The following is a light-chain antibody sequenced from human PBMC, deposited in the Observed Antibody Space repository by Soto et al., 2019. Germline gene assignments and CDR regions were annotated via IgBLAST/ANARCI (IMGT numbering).Light chain of an antibody. J-gene: IGKJ4*01. CDR2: DAY. Sequence: EIVLTQSPGTLSLSAGESATLSCRASLSVSSNLAWYQQKPGQAPRLLIYDAYTRATGIPARFSGSGSGTEFTLTISSLRSEDFALYYCQQYNNWPPLTCGGGTKVDIK. CDR3: QQYNNWPPLT. V-gene: IGKV3-15*01. CDR1: LSVSSN.